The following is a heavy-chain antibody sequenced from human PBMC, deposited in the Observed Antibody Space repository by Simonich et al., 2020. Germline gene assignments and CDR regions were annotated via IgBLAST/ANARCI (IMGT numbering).Heavy chain of an antibody. Sequence: EVQLVESGGGLVQPGWSLRLSCAASGFTFSSYWMSWGPGQRKGLEGGANIKQDGSEKNYVDSVKGRFTISRDNAKNSLYLQMNSLRAEDTAVYYCARDVRRDGFDYWGQGTLVTVSS. J-gene: IGHJ4*02. CDR3: ARDVRRDGFDY. V-gene: IGHV3-7*01. CDR2: IKQDGSEK. CDR1: GFTFSSYW.